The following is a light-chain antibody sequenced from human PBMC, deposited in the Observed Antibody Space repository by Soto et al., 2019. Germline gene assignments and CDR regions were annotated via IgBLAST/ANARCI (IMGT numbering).Light chain of an antibody. CDR2: EDT. V-gene: IGLV3-1*01. CDR1: KLGDKY. CDR3: QTWDSSSGWV. J-gene: IGLJ1*01. Sequence: SYELTQPPSVSVSPGQTASITCSGDKLGDKYACWYQQRPGQSPVLVIYEDTKRPSGIPERFSGSNSGNTATLTISETQTMDEADYYCQTWDSSSGWVFGTGTKVTVL.